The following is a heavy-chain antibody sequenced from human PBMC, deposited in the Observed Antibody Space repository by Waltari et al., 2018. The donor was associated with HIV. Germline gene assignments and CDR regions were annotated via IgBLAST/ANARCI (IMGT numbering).Heavy chain of an antibody. V-gene: IGHV3-74*01. CDR1: GFTFSSYW. CDR3: ASLYNYVWGSPPPFDY. D-gene: IGHD3-16*01. Sequence: EVQLVESGGGLVQPGGSLRLSCAASGFTFSSYWMHWVRQAPGKGLVWVSRINSDGSSTNYADSVKGRFTISRDNAKNTVYLQMNSLRAEDTALYYCASLYNYVWGSPPPFDYWGQGTLVTVSP. J-gene: IGHJ4*02. CDR2: INSDGSST.